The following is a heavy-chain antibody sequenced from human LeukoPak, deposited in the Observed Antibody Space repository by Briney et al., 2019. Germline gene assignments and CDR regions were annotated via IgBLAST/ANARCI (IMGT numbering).Heavy chain of an antibody. CDR1: GFTFSSYA. CDR2: ISGSGGST. J-gene: IGHJ4*02. D-gene: IGHD6-13*01. V-gene: IGHV3-23*01. Sequence: GGSLRLSCAASGFTFSSYAMSWVRQAPGKGLEWVSAISGSGGSTYYADSVKGRFTISRDNSKSTLYLQMNSLRAEDTAVYYCAKVVAAALYYFDYWGQGTLVTVSS. CDR3: AKVVAAALYYFDY.